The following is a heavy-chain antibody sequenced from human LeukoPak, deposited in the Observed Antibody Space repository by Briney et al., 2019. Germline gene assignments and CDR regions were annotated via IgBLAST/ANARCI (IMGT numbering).Heavy chain of an antibody. D-gene: IGHD3-22*01. J-gene: IGHJ4*02. V-gene: IGHV4-59*01. Sequence: SSETLSLTCTVSGDSISSTYYGTWIRQPPGQGLEWIGYISYSGNTNYNPPLKSRVNISVDTSKNQLSLKLSSVTAADTAVYYCTRGVGSGYSDDWGQGTLVTVSS. CDR2: ISYSGNT. CDR3: TRGVGSGYSDD. CDR1: GDSISSTYY.